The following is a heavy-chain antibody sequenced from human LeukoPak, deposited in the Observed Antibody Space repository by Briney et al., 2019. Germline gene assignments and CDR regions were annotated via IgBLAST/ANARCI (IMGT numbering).Heavy chain of an antibody. D-gene: IGHD1-14*01. CDR3: AREPFNHYYGMDV. CDR1: GGSISSSNW. J-gene: IGHJ6*02. Sequence: SETLSLTCAVSGGSISSSNWWSWVRQPPGKGLEWIGEVYHSGSTNYNPSLKSRVTISVDKSKNQFSLKLSSVTAADTAVYYCAREPFNHYYGMDVWGQGTTVTVSS. CDR2: VYHSGST. V-gene: IGHV4-4*02.